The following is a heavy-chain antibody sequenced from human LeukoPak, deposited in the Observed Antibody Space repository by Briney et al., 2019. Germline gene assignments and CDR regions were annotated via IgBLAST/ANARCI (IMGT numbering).Heavy chain of an antibody. CDR3: AKDGYYDFWSGYGYYYYYMDV. D-gene: IGHD3-3*01. Sequence: GGSLRLSCAASGFTLSSYGMHWVRQAPGKGLEWVAVIWYDGSNKYYADSVKGRFTISRDNSKNTLYLQMNSLRAEDTAVYYCAKDGYYDFWSGYGYYYYYMDVWGKGTTVTVSS. V-gene: IGHV3-33*06. CDR1: GFTLSSYG. J-gene: IGHJ6*03. CDR2: IWYDGSNK.